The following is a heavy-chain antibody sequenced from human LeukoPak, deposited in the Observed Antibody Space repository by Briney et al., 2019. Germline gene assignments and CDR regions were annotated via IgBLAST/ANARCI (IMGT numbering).Heavy chain of an antibody. CDR1: GYSIGSGYY. V-gene: IGHV4-38-2*01. Sequence: SETLSLTCAVSGYSIGSGYYWGWIRQPPGKGLEWIGSIYHSGSTYYNPSLKSRVTISVDTSKNQFSLKLSSVTAADTAVYYCARRDNYYDSSGYWFYWGQGTLVTVSS. D-gene: IGHD3-22*01. CDR2: IYHSGST. CDR3: ARRDNYYDSSGYWFY. J-gene: IGHJ4*02.